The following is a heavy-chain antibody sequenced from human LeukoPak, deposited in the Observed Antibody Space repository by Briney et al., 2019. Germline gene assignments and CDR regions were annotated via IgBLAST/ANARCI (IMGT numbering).Heavy chain of an antibody. D-gene: IGHD6-13*01. J-gene: IGHJ4*02. CDR1: GFTFSTYW. V-gene: IGHV3-7*01. CDR3: ARTTWSEGVLQQWYFDY. Sequence: GGSLRLSCAASGFTFSTYWMSWVRQAPGKGLEWVANINQGGSATYYMNSVKGRFTIARDNAKNSLYLQINSLEAEDTAVYHCARTTWSEGVLQQWYFDYWGQGTLVTVSS. CDR2: INQGGSAT.